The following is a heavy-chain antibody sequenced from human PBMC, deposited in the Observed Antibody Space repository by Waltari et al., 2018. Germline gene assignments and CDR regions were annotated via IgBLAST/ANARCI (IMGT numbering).Heavy chain of an antibody. CDR1: GFTFSSYE. V-gene: IGHV3-48*03. CDR2: ISSSGSSI. D-gene: IGHD5-12*01. Sequence: EVQLVESGGGLVQPGGSLRLSCAASGFTFSSYEMNWVRQAPGKGLEWVSYISSSGSSIYYADSVKGRFTISRDNAKNSLYLQMNSLRAEDTAVYYCARDQKFDSGYAYWGQGTLVTVSS. J-gene: IGHJ4*02. CDR3: ARDQKFDSGYAY.